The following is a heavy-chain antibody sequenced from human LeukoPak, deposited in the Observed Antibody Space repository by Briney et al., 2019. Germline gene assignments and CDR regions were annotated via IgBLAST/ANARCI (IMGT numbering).Heavy chain of an antibody. Sequence: PSETLSLTCTVSAYSISSGYYWGWIRQPPGKGLEWIGSIYHSGSTYYNPSLKSRVTISVDTSKNQFSPKLSSVTAADTAVYYCAKGGRSSWYYFDYWGQGTLVTVSS. CDR1: AYSISSGYY. CDR2: IYHSGST. J-gene: IGHJ4*02. D-gene: IGHD6-13*01. CDR3: AKGGRSSWYYFDY. V-gene: IGHV4-38-2*02.